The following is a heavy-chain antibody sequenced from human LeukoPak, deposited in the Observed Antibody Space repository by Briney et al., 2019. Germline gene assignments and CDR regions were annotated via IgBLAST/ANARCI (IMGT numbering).Heavy chain of an antibody. Sequence: GGSLRLSCTASGFTFGDYAMSRVRQAPGKGLEWVSAISGSGGSTYYADSVKGRFTISRDNSKNTLYLQMNSLRAEDTAVYYCAKDDYGDPGDFDYWGQGTLVTVSS. CDR2: ISGSGGST. J-gene: IGHJ4*02. D-gene: IGHD4-17*01. V-gene: IGHV3-23*01. CDR1: GFTFGDYA. CDR3: AKDDYGDPGDFDY.